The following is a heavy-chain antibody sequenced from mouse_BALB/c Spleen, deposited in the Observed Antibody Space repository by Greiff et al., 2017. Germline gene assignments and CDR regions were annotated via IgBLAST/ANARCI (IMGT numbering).Heavy chain of an antibody. D-gene: IGHD1-2*01. Sequence: EVKLMESGGGLVQPGGSLRLSCATSGFTFTDYYMSWVRQPPGKALEWLGFIRNKANGYTTEYSASVKGRFTISRDNSQSILYLQMNTLRAEDSATYYCARVEATANAMDYWGQGTSVTVSS. CDR3: ARVEATANAMDY. CDR1: GFTFTDYY. V-gene: IGHV7-3*02. J-gene: IGHJ4*01. CDR2: IRNKANGYTT.